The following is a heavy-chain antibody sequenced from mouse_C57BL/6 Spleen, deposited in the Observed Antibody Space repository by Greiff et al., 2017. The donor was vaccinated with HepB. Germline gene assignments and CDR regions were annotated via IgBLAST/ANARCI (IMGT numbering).Heavy chain of an antibody. CDR3: ASPYYYGPAWFAY. D-gene: IGHD1-1*01. CDR2: ISSGSSTI. J-gene: IGHJ3*01. V-gene: IGHV5-17*01. CDR1: GFTFSDYG. Sequence: VQLKESGGGLVKPGGSLKLSCAASGFTFSDYGMHWVRQAPEKGLEWVAYISSGSSTIYYADTVKGRFTISRDNAKNTLFLQMTSLRSEDTAMYYCASPYYYGPAWFAYWGQGTLVTVSA.